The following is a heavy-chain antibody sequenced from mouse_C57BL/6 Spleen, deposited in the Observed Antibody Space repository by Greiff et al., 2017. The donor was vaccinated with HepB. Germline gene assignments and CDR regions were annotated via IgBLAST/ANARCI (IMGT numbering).Heavy chain of an antibody. CDR2: ISSGSSTI. V-gene: IGHV5-17*01. Sequence: DVKLVESGGGLVKPGGSLKLSCAASGFTFSDYGMHWVRQAPEKGLEWVAYISSGSSTIYYADTVKGRFTISRDNAKNTLFLQMTSLRSEDTAMYYCARPIGYGSLWYFDVWGTGTTVTVSS. CDR1: GFTFSDYG. CDR3: ARPIGYGSLWYFDV. J-gene: IGHJ1*03. D-gene: IGHD1-1*01.